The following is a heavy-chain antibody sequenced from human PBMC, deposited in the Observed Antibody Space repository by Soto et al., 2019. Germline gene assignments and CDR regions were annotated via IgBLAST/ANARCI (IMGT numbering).Heavy chain of an antibody. D-gene: IGHD3-16*01. CDR2: ISAYSGDT. CDR1: GYTFTNYA. V-gene: IGHV1-18*01. J-gene: IGHJ6*02. CDR3: ARGGVTLSYAAEV. Sequence: ASVKVSCKTSGYTFTNYAINWVRQAPGQGLQWMGWISAYSGDTKYAQRFQDRLTVTTDPSTTTAYMELRSLRSDDTAVFYCARGGVTLSYAAEVWGQGTTVTVSS.